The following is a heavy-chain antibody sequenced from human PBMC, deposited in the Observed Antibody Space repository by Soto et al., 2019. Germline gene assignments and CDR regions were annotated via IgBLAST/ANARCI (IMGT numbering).Heavy chain of an antibody. Sequence: QVQLQESGPGLVKPSQTLSLTCTVSGGSISSGDYYWRWIRQPPGKGLEWIGYIYYSGSTYYNPSLKSRVTISVDTSKNQFSLKLSSVTAADTAVYYCARVMCSGGSCYHIHFDYWGQGTLVTVSS. CDR3: ARVMCSGGSCYHIHFDY. D-gene: IGHD2-15*01. J-gene: IGHJ4*02. CDR1: GGSISSGDYY. CDR2: IYYSGST. V-gene: IGHV4-30-4*01.